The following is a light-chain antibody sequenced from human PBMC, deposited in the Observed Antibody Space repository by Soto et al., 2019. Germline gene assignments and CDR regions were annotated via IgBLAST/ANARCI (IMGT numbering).Light chain of an antibody. CDR3: MQALQTPIT. V-gene: IGKV2-28*01. Sequence: DIVMTQSPLSLSVTPGEAASISSRASQSRLQSNGYKYLDWYLQRPGQSPQLLIYLGSNRAHGVPDRFSGSGTGTDLTLKISSVEADDVGVYYCMQALQTPITFGQGTRLEIK. J-gene: IGKJ5*01. CDR1: QSRLQSNGYKY. CDR2: LGS.